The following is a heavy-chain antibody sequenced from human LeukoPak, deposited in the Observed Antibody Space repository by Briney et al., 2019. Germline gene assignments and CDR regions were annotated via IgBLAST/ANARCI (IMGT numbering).Heavy chain of an antibody. CDR3: ATSLAAAGTPHFDY. CDR2: INPSSGGT. D-gene: IGHD6-13*01. V-gene: IGHV1-2*02. Sequence: ASVKVSCKASGYTFTGYYMHWVRQAPGQGLEWMGWINPSSGGTNYAQKFQGRVTMTRDTSISTAYMELSSLRSEDTAVYYCATSLAAAGTPHFDYWGQGTLVTVSS. CDR1: GYTFTGYY. J-gene: IGHJ4*02.